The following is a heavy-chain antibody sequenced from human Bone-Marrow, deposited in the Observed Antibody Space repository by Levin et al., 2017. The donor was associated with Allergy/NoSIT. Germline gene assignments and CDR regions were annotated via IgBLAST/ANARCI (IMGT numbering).Heavy chain of an antibody. Sequence: GASVKVSCRASGYNLNSYGITWVRQAPGQGLEWMGWIGANNGNRNFAQNFHDRVTVTTHTATNTAYLELSSLRVDDTAVYYCARGVGFSETWGQGTLVTVSS. J-gene: IGHJ1*01. D-gene: IGHD2-15*01. V-gene: IGHV1-18*04. CDR1: GYNLNSYG. CDR2: IGANNGNR. CDR3: ARGVGFSET.